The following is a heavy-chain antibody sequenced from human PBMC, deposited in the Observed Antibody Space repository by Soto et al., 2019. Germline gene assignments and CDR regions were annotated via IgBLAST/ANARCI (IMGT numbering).Heavy chain of an antibody. CDR2: ISQSGNT. CDR1: SGSFSGYY. D-gene: IGHD6-6*01. J-gene: IGHJ4*02. V-gene: IGHV4-34*01. CDR3: ARAPKVSGSSQTRPDF. Sequence: SETLSLTCSIYSGSFSGYYWSWIRQPPGKGLEWIGEISQSGNTNYSPSLKSRVSISIDASKKQFSLNLASVSAADTAVYYCARAPKVSGSSQTRPDFWGQGTLVTVS.